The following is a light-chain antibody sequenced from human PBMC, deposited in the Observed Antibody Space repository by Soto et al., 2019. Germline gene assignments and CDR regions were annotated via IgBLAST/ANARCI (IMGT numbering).Light chain of an antibody. Sequence: DIQMTQSPSTLSASVGDRVTITCRASQSISNWLAWYQQKPGKAPKLLIYRASSLESGVPSRFSGSASGTEFTLTISSLQPDDFATYYCQQYETYPWTFGQGTKVEIK. V-gene: IGKV1-5*03. J-gene: IGKJ1*01. CDR1: QSISNW. CDR2: RAS. CDR3: QQYETYPWT.